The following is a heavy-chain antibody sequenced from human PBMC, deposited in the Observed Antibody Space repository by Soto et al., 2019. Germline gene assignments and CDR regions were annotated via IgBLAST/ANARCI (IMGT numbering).Heavy chain of an antibody. CDR2: SWSDGTGA. CDR1: GFSFSTSC. V-gene: IGHV3-33*01. CDR3: ARGLTKREGEGFDI. D-gene: IGHD3-16*01. J-gene: IGHJ3*02. Sequence: PAGSLRLSCAVSGFSFSTSCMHWVRQPQDKMLEWVAASWSDGTGADYADSVRGRFTISRDNSKHTLYLQMNSLRVDDTAVYHCARGLTKREGEGFDIWGQGTMVTVSS.